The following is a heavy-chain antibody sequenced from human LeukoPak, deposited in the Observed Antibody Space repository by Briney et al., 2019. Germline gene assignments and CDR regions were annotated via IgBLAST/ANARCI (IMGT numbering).Heavy chain of an antibody. CDR1: GCTVSSNY. V-gene: IGHV3-53*01. D-gene: IGHD4-17*01. Sequence: PGGSLRLSCAASGCTVSSNYMSWVRQAPGKGLEWVSVIYSGGSTYYADSVKGRFTISRDNSKNTLYLQMNSLRAADTAVYYCARGADLDGDYFDYWGQGTLVTVSS. J-gene: IGHJ4*02. CDR2: IYSGGST. CDR3: ARGADLDGDYFDY.